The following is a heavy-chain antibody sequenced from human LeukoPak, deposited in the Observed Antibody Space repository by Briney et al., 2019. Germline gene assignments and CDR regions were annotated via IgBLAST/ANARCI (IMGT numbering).Heavy chain of an antibody. J-gene: IGHJ5*02. CDR1: GYSFIGYY. D-gene: IGHD2-2*01. CDR3: ARDEGWYQLLHWFAP. Sequence: GASVKVSCKASGYSFIGYYIHWVRQAPGQGLDWMGWINPNSGGTNYAQNFQGRVTMTRDPSISTAYMEVSRLRSDGPAVYYCARDEGWYQLLHWFAPWGQGTLVTVSS. CDR2: INPNSGGT. V-gene: IGHV1-2*02.